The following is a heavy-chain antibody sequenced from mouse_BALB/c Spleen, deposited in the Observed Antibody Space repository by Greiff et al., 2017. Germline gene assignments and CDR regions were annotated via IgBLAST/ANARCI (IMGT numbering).Heavy chain of an antibody. V-gene: IGHV2-9*02. Sequence: VMLVESGPGLVAPSQSLSITCTVSGFSLTSYGVHWVRQPPGKGLEWLGVIWAGGSTNYNSALMSRLSISKDNSKSQVFLKMNSLQTDDTAMYYCAREDNPYFDVWGAGTTVTVSS. J-gene: IGHJ1*01. CDR3: AREDNPYFDV. CDR1: GFSLTSYG. CDR2: IWAGGST. D-gene: IGHD1-3*01.